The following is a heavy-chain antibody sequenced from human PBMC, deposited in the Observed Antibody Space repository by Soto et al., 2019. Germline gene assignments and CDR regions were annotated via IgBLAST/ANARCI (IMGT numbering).Heavy chain of an antibody. CDR1: GISIDNYY. V-gene: IGHV4-4*07. CDR2: IYSSGTT. Sequence: QVQLQKSGPGLVKPSETLSLTCTVSGISIDNYYCSWIRQSAGKGLEWIGRIYSSGTTNYNPSLKSRVTMSVDMSKSQFSLNVRSVTAADTAVYYCVRDVGGSGWFAPWGQGTLVTVSS. J-gene: IGHJ5*02. CDR3: VRDVGGSGWFAP.